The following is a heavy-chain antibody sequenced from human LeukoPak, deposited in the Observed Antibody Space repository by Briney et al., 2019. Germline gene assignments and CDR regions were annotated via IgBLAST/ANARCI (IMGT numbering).Heavy chain of an antibody. Sequence: GGSLRLSCAVSGITLSDYGMSWVRQAPGKGLEWVAGISGSGGSTNYADSVKGRFTISRDNPKNTLYLQMNSLRAEDTAVYFCAKRGVVIRVILVGFHKEAYYFDTWGQGALVTVSS. CDR1: GITLSDYG. D-gene: IGHD3-22*01. J-gene: IGHJ4*02. CDR3: AKRGVVIRVILVGFHKEAYYFDT. CDR2: ISGSGGST. V-gene: IGHV3-23*01.